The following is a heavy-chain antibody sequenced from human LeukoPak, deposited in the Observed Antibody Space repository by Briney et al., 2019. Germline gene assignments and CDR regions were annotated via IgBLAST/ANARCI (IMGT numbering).Heavy chain of an antibody. CDR2: IIPIFGTA. J-gene: IGHJ6*03. CDR1: GGTFSSYA. CDR3: ARLDFWSGYPQPHYYMDV. V-gene: IGHV1-69*05. D-gene: IGHD3-3*01. Sequence: ASVTVSCKASGGTFSSYAISWVRQAPGQGLEWMGGIIPIFGTANYAQKFQGRVTITTDESTSTAYMELSSLRSEDTAVYYCARLDFWSGYPQPHYYMDVWGKGTTVTVSS.